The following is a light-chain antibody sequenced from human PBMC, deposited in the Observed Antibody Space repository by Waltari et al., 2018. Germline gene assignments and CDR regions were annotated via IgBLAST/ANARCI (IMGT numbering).Light chain of an antibody. V-gene: IGLV2-14*01. CDR2: DVA. J-gene: IGLJ3*02. CDR1: SRDVGGYNY. Sequence: QSALTQPASVSESPGQSITISCSGTSRDVGGYNYVCWYQQHPGKAPKLILYDVAKRPSLVSNLFSGSKSGYTASLTFSGLQAEDDADYYCFSFRSSSTWVFGGGTKLTVL. CDR3: FSFRSSSTWV.